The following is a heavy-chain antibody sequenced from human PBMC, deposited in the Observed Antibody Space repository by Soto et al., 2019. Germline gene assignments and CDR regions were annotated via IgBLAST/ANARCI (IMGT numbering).Heavy chain of an antibody. J-gene: IGHJ4*01. CDR1: GFTFSSYS. V-gene: IGHV3-23*01. D-gene: IGHD3-10*01. CDR3: AKKVNSGSGSQFFDY. Sequence: PGGSLRLSCAASGFTFSSYSMSWVRQAPGKGLEWVSGFRSGGDDDTTYYADSVRGRFTISRDNSKNTLFLQMNSLRAEDTAIYYCAKKVNSGSGSQFFDYWGHGTLVTVSS. CDR2: FRSGGDDDTT.